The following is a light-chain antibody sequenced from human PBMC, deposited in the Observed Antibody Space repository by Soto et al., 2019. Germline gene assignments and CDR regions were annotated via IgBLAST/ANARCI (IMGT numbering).Light chain of an antibody. CDR2: KDS. J-gene: IGLJ1*01. Sequence: SYELTQPPSVSVSPGQTARITCSGDALPKQYAYWYQQKPGQAPVLVIYKDSERPSGIPERFSGSSSGTTVTLTISGVQAEDEADYYCQSADSSGTYVFGTGTQGTVL. V-gene: IGLV3-25*02. CDR1: ALPKQY. CDR3: QSADSSGTYV.